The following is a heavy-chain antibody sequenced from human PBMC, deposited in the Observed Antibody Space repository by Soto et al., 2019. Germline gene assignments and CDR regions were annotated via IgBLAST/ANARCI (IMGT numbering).Heavy chain of an antibody. Sequence: GGSLRLSCAASGFTFSTYAMTWVRQAPGKGLEWVSAISYSATNIYYADSVKGRFTISRDNSTNTLYLQMNSLRAEDTALYYCATSAREGYLGYYYLDVWGKGTTVTVSS. CDR1: GFTFSTYA. CDR2: ISYSATNI. V-gene: IGHV3-23*01. CDR3: ATSAREGYLGYYYLDV. D-gene: IGHD2-21*01. J-gene: IGHJ6*03.